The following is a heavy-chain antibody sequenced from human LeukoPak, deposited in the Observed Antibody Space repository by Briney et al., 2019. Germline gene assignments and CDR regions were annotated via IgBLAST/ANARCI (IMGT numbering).Heavy chain of an antibody. V-gene: IGHV4-34*01. CDR3: ARLLRYFDRGMDV. D-gene: IGHD3-9*01. Sequence: SETLSLTCAVYGGSFSGYYWSWIRQPPGKGLGWIGEINHSGSTNYNPSLKSRVTISVDTSKNQFSLKLSSVTAADTAVYYCARLLRYFDRGMDVWGKGTTVTVSS. CDR1: GGSFSGYY. CDR2: INHSGST. J-gene: IGHJ6*04.